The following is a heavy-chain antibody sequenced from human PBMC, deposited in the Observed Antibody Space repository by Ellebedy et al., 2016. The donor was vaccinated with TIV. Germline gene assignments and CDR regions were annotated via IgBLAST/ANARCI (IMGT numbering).Heavy chain of an antibody. CDR3: ASTPFSAGSGYHPHDY. Sequence: MPSETLSLTCLVSGGSFNNDHWSRIRQSPGKGLEWIGYVNQRRTTKYNSSLRSRVTISIDTSKNQFSLTVTSVTAADTAVYFCASTPFSAGSGYHPHDYWGQGILVTVSS. V-gene: IGHV4-59*08. CDR2: VNQRRTT. J-gene: IGHJ4*02. D-gene: IGHD5-12*01. CDR1: GGSFNNDH.